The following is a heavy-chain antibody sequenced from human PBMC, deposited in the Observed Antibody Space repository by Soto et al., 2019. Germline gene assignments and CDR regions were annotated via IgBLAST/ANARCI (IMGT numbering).Heavy chain of an antibody. CDR3: TRRSYYDFWSGYQHYYGMDV. CDR2: IRSKANSYAT. D-gene: IGHD3-3*01. V-gene: IGHV3-73*01. Sequence: PGGSLRLSCAASGFTFSGSAMHWVRQASGRGLEWVGRIRSKANSYATAYAASVKGRFTISRDDSKNTAYLQMNSLKTEDTAVYYCTRRSYYDFWSGYQHYYGMDVWGQGTTVTVSS. CDR1: GFTFSGSA. J-gene: IGHJ6*02.